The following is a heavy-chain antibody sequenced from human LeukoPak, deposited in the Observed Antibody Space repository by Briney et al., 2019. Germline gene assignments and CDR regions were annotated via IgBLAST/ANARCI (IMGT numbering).Heavy chain of an antibody. J-gene: IGHJ5*02. CDR2: IKQDGSEK. D-gene: IGHD1-14*01. Sequence: GGSLRLSCAASGVVLSDYWVTWVRQAPGKGLEWVANIKQDGSEKYYVDSVKGRLTISRDNARNSVHLQMNSLRVEDTAVYYCTRNRLVGGADPWGQGTLVTVSS. CDR1: GVVLSDYW. V-gene: IGHV3-7*01. CDR3: TRNRLVGGADP.